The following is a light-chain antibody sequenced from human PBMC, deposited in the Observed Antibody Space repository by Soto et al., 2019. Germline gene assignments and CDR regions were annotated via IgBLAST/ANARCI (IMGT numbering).Light chain of an antibody. Sequence: QSALTQPRSVSGSPGQSVTISCTGSSSDVGGYNYVSWYQHHPGKAPKLMIYDVSKRPTGVPDRFSGSKSGNTASLTISGLQAEDEADYYCCSYTSTSTLGVFGGGTKLTVL. J-gene: IGLJ2*01. V-gene: IGLV2-11*01. CDR2: DVS. CDR3: CSYTSTSTLGV. CDR1: SSDVGGYNY.